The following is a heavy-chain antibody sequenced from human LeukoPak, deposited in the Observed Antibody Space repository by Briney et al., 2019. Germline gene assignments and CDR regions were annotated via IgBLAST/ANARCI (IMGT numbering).Heavy chain of an antibody. V-gene: IGHV3-21*01. Sequence: GGSLRLSCAASGFTFSTYSMAWVRQAPGKGLEWVSSISPGSNYIYYADSLKGRFTISRDNAKISLYLQMNSLRADDTAVYYCARVALGVAGVLTFDYWGRGTLVIVSS. D-gene: IGHD6-19*01. CDR2: ISPGSNYI. J-gene: IGHJ4*02. CDR1: GFTFSTYS. CDR3: ARVALGVAGVLTFDY.